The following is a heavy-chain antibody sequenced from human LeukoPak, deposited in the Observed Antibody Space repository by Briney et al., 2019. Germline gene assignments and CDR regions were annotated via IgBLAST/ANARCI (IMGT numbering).Heavy chain of an antibody. Sequence: PSETLSLTCAVYGGSFSGYYWSWIRQPPGKGLEWIGEINHSGSTNYNPSLKSRVTISVDTSKNQFSLKLSSVTAADTAVYYCARDYARFGLYYFDYWGQGTLVTVSS. V-gene: IGHV4-34*01. J-gene: IGHJ4*02. CDR2: INHSGST. CDR1: GGSFSGYY. CDR3: ARDYARFGLYYFDY. D-gene: IGHD3-10*01.